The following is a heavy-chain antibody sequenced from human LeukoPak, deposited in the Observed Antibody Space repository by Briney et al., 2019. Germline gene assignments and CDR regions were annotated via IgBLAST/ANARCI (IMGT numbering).Heavy chain of an antibody. V-gene: IGHV3-30*02. CDR2: IRYDGSNK. CDR3: AKDGSGSTGGAFDI. J-gene: IGHJ3*02. CDR1: GFTFSSYG. Sequence: GGSLRLSWAASGFTFSSYGMHWVRQAPGKGLEWVAFIRYDGSNKYYADSVKGRFTISRDNSKNTLYLQMNSLRAEDTAVYYCAKDGSGSTGGAFDIWGQGTMVTVSS. D-gene: IGHD3-10*01.